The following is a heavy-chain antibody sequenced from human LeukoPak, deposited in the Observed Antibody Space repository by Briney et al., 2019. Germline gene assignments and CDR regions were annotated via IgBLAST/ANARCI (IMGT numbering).Heavy chain of an antibody. CDR1: GYRVTSYW. CDR2: IYPGDSDT. V-gene: IGHV5-51*01. Sequence: GESLKISCKGSGYRVTSYWIGWGRQMPGKDLEWMGIIYPGDSDTRYSPSFQGQVTISADKSISTAYLQWSSLKASATAMHYCARHSHAVAMDVWGQGTTVTVSS. CDR3: ARHSHAVAMDV. J-gene: IGHJ6*02. D-gene: IGHD4-23*01.